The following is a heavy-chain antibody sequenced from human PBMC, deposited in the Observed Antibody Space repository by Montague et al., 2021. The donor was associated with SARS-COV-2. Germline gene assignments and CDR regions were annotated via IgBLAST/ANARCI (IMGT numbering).Heavy chain of an antibody. Sequence: SETLSLTCTVSGGSISPYYWSWIRQSPGKGLECIWYTSYSWSTDYNPSLKSRVTISIDTSKNQFSLKLSSVTAADTAVYYCARWGEYYDSPYYYYAMDVWGQGTTVTVSS. CDR1: GGSISPYY. J-gene: IGHJ6*02. V-gene: IGHV4-59*12. CDR3: ARWGEYYDSPYYYYAMDV. D-gene: IGHD3-3*01. CDR2: TSYSWST.